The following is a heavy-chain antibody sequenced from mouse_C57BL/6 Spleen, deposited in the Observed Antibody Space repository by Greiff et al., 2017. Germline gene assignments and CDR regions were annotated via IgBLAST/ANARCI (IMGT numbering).Heavy chain of an antibody. CDR3: ARQRNYSNYYFDY. J-gene: IGHJ2*01. CDR1: GFTFSSYG. Sequence: VQLKESGGDLVKPGGSLKLSCAASGFTFSSYGMSWVRQTPDKRLAWVATISSGGSYTYYPDSVKGRFTISRDNAKNTLYLQMSSLKSEDTAMYYGARQRNYSNYYFDYWGQGTTLTVSS. CDR2: ISSGGSYT. V-gene: IGHV5-6*01. D-gene: IGHD2-5*01.